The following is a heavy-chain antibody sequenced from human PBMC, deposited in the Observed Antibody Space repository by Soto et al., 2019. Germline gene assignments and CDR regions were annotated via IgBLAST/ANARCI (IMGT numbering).Heavy chain of an antibody. CDR3: ARDSTLAY. J-gene: IGHJ4*02. Sequence: GPSVKVSCKASGYTFTSYYMHWVRQAPGQGLEWMGIINPIGGGTSYAQKFQARVTMTRDTSTSTIYMELSSLTSEDTAVYYCARDSTLAYWGQGTLVTVSS. CDR1: GYTFTSYY. CDR2: INPIGGGT. V-gene: IGHV1-46*01.